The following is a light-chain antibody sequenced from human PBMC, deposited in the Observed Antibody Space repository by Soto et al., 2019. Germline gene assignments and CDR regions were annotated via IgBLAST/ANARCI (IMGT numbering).Light chain of an antibody. CDR3: AAWDDSLNGLV. J-gene: IGLJ2*01. V-gene: IGLV1-44*01. Sequence: QSVLTQPPSVSGTPGQRVRISCSGSRSNIGINAVDWYHQLPGTAPKVLIYANNRRPSGVPDRFSGSKSGTSASLAINGLQSDDEAHYYCAAWDDSLNGLVFGGGTKLTVL. CDR2: ANN. CDR1: RSNIGINA.